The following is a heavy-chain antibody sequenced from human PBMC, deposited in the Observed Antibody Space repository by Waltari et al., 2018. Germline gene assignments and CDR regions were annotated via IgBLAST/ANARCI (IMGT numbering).Heavy chain of an antibody. CDR3: ANARQAYYYYGMDV. D-gene: IGHD6-6*01. J-gene: IGHJ6*02. CDR1: GFTFSSYG. Sequence: QVQLVESGGGVVQPGGSLRLSCAASGFTFSSYGMHWVRQAPGKGLEWVAFIRYDGSKKYYADSVKGRFTISRDNSKNTLYLQMNSLRAEDTAVYYCANARQAYYYYGMDVWGQGTTVTVSS. V-gene: IGHV3-30*02. CDR2: IRYDGSKK.